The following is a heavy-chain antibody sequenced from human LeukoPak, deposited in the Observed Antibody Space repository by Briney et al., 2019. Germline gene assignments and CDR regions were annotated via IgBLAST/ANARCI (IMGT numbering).Heavy chain of an antibody. CDR1: GFTFNNYG. Sequence: PGRSLRLSCAASGFTFNNYGMHYVRQAPGKGLEWVAVISDDGRNKNYADSVKGRFTISRDNSNNTLYLQMNSLRAEDTGVYYCAKDRETTASVTFDYWGQGTLVTVSS. V-gene: IGHV3-30*18. D-gene: IGHD1-1*01. CDR2: ISDDGRNK. J-gene: IGHJ4*02. CDR3: AKDRETTASVTFDY.